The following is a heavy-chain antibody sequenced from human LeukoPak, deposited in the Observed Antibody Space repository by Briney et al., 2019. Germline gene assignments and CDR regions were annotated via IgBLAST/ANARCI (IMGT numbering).Heavy chain of an antibody. Sequence: GGSLRLSCAASGFTVSSNYMTWVRQAPGKGLEWVANIKQDGSEKYYVDSVKGRFTISRDNAKNSLYLQMNSLRAEDTAVYYCARLGYIGYDIFDYWGQGTLVPVSS. V-gene: IGHV3-7*04. CDR3: ARLGYIGYDIFDY. CDR2: IKQDGSEK. J-gene: IGHJ4*02. CDR1: GFTVSSNY. D-gene: IGHD5-12*01.